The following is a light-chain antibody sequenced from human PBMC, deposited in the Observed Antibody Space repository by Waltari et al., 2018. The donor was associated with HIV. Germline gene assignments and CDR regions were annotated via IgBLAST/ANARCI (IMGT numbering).Light chain of an antibody. CDR3: QQYRSTPRT. J-gene: IGKJ4*01. CDR1: QSLSSTY. CDR2: DAS. Sequence: EIVLTQSPGALSLSPGERATLSCRASQSLSSTYLAWYQQKPGQPPRLLMYDASTRGTGIPDRFSGSGSGTDFTLTISRLEPEDVAVYDCQQYRSTPRTFGGGTRVQIK. V-gene: IGKV3-20*01.